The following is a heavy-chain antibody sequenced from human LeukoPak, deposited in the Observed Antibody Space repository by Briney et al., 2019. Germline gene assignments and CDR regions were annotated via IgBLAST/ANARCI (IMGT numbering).Heavy chain of an antibody. J-gene: IGHJ4*02. CDR2: IWYDGSKK. CDR1: GFTFSSHG. D-gene: IGHD4-23*01. CDR3: AREGYGGNHFDY. V-gene: IGHV3-33*01. Sequence: GRSLRLSCAASGFTFSSHGMHWVRQAPGKGLEWVAVIWYDGSKKYYADSVKGRFTISRDSSKNTLYLQVNSLRAEDTAVYYCAREGYGGNHFDYWGQGTLVTVSS.